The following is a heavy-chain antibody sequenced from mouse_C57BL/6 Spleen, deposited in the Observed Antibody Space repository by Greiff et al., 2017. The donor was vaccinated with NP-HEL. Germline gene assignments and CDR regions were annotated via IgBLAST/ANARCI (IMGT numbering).Heavy chain of an antibody. J-gene: IGHJ1*03. CDR1: GFTFTDYY. D-gene: IGHD1-1*01. Sequence: EVMLVESGGGLVQPGGSLSLSCAASGFTFTDYYMSWVRQPPGKALEWLGFIRNKANGYTTEYSASVKGRFTISRDNSQSILYLQMNALRAENSATYYCARYKDITTVGATDWYFDVWGTGTTVTVAS. CDR3: ARYKDITTVGATDWYFDV. CDR2: IRNKANGYTT. V-gene: IGHV7-3*01.